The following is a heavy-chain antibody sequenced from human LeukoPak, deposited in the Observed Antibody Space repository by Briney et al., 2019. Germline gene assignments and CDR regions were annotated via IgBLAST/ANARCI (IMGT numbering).Heavy chain of an antibody. D-gene: IGHD3-3*01. J-gene: IGHJ3*01. CDR2: ISYSGNT. CDR1: GGSIISSDYH. CDR3: ARNFCCGPAKRVFYF. V-gene: IGHV4-39*01. Sequence: SETLSLTCTVSGGSIISSDYHWGWVRQPPGKGLEWIGTISYSGNTDYNPSLRSRVTISVDTSNNQFSLRLGSVTAADTAVYHRARNFCCGPAKRVFYFWGQGTMVNVSS.